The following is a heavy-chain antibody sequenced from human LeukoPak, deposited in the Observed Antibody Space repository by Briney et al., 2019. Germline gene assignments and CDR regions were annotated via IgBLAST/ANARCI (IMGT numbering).Heavy chain of an antibody. V-gene: IGHV4-39*07. D-gene: IGHD1-26*01. CDR3: ARKREGPTTGIDY. CDR2: IYSSGST. J-gene: IGHJ4*02. CDR1: GGSISSTNSY. Sequence: PSETLSLTCTVSGGSISSTNSYWGWIRQSPRTGLEWIGNIYSSGSTYYNPSLKSRVTISIDTSENQFSLKLTSVTAADTAVYYGARKREGPTTGIDYWGQGTLVTVSS.